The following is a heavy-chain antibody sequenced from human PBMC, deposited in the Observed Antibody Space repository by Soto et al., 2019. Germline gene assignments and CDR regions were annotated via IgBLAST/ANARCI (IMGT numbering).Heavy chain of an antibody. CDR3: AKRVTSGDEGF. CDR1: GFIFRNYA. CDR2: ISGSGVGT. J-gene: IGHJ1*01. D-gene: IGHD2-21*02. V-gene: IGHV3-23*01. Sequence: EVQLLESGGGSVQPGGSLRLSCEASGFIFRNYAMSWVRQAPGKGLEWVSSISGSGVGTYYADSVQGRFTISRDNSTNTLFLQMKSLRGEDTAVYYCAKRVTSGDEGFWGRGTLVTVSS.